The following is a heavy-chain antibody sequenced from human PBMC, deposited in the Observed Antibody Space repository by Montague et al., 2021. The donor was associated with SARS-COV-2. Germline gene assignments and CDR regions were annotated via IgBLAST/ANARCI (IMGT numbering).Heavy chain of an antibody. CDR3: ARRLGGSGWLDY. J-gene: IGHJ4*02. V-gene: IGHV4-39*01. CDR2: IHSSGTT. D-gene: IGHD6-25*01. Sequence: SETLSLTCTVAGGSISSGSYYWGWFHQPPGKGLEWIGNIHSSGTTYYKSRVTISVDTSKNQFSLKMTSVTAADTAVYCARRLGGSGWLDYWGQGTLVTVSS. CDR1: GGSISSGSYY.